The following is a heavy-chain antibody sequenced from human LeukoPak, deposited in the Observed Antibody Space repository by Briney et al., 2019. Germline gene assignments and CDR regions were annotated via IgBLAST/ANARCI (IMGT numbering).Heavy chain of an antibody. D-gene: IGHD4-17*01. CDR2: ISGSGGST. J-gene: IGHJ6*03. Sequence: ETLSLTCTVSGGSISSYYWSWVRQAPGKGLEWVSAISGSGGSTYYADSVKGRFTISRDNSKNTLYLQMNSLRAEDTAVYYCAKDHMTTVTSLCYMDVWGKRTTVTVSS. V-gene: IGHV3-23*01. CDR1: GGSISSYY. CDR3: AKDHMTTVTSLCYMDV.